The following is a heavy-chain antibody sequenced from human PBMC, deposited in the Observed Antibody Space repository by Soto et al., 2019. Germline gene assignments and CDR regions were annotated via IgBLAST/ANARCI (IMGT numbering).Heavy chain of an antibody. J-gene: IGHJ5*01. Sequence: GGSLRLSCAASGFTFTGYGLHWVRQAPGKGLEWVALMSCGGTVKAYADSVKGRFTISRDNAQNTLSLQMNSLGDGDTAVYYCTISIGQNLTRLIDTWGPGTLVTVSS. CDR2: MSCGGTVK. V-gene: IGHV3-30-3*01. CDR1: GFTFTGYG. CDR3: TISIGQNLTRLIDT. D-gene: IGHD1-1*01.